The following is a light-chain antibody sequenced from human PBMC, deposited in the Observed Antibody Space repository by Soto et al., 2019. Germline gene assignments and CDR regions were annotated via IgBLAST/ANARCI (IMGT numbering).Light chain of an antibody. CDR3: CSYAGSYSYV. J-gene: IGLJ1*01. CDR1: RSDVGGYDY. Sequence: QSALTQPRSVSGSPGQSVSISCTGARSDVGGYDYVSWYQQHPDKAPKVIIYDVIKRPLGVPDRFSGSKSGNTASLTISGLQSDDEADYYCCSYAGSYSYVFGPGTKLTVL. CDR2: DVI. V-gene: IGLV2-11*01.